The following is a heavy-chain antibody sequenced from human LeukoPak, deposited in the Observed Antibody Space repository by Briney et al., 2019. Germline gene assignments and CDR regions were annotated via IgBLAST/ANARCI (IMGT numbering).Heavy chain of an antibody. D-gene: IGHD3-3*01. J-gene: IGHJ3*02. V-gene: IGHV1-69*04. Sequence: SVKVSCKASGGTFSSYAISWVRQAPGQGLEWMGRIIPIFGIANYAQKFQGRVTITADKSTSTAYMELSSLRAEDTAVYYCASGSYYDFWSGNGAFDIWGQGTMVSVSS. CDR1: GGTFSSYA. CDR2: IIPIFGIA. CDR3: ASGSYYDFWSGNGAFDI.